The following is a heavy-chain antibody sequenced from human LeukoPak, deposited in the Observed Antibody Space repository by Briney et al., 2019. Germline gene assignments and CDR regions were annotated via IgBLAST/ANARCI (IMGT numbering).Heavy chain of an antibody. J-gene: IGHJ4*02. CDR2: INVGNGET. CDR3: ARNLVGKTDFEY. V-gene: IGHV1-3*01. D-gene: IGHD6-19*01. Sequence: ASVKVSCKASGYTFTKYAMHWVRQAPGQRLEWMGWINVGNGETKYSQKFQGRVTITRDTSASTVHMELIILRSEDTAVYYCARNLVGKTDFEYWGQGTLVTVSS. CDR1: GYTFTKYA.